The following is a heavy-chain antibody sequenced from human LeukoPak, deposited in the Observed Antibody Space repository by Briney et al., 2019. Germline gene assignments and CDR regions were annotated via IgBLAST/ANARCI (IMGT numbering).Heavy chain of an antibody. CDR1: GYTFTSYG. D-gene: IGHD1-26*01. CDR3: ARDVAIVGATKGDY. CDR2: ISAYNGNT. Sequence: GASVKVSCKASGYTFTSYGISWVRQAPGQGLEWMGWISAYNGNTNYAQKLQGRVTMTTDTSTSTAYMELRSLRSEDTAVYYCARDVAIVGATKGDYWGQGTLVTVSS. V-gene: IGHV1-18*01. J-gene: IGHJ4*02.